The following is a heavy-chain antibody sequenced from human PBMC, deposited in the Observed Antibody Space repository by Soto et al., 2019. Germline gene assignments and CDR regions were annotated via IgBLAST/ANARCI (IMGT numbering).Heavy chain of an antibody. CDR2: IYSGGRT. CDR1: GFTVGNNS. CDR3: AARAVAAPR. J-gene: IGHJ4*02. V-gene: IGHV3-66*01. Sequence: EVHLVESGGGLVQPGGSLRLSCAASGFTVGNNSMNWFRQAPGKGLEWVSVIYSGGRTDYAASVKGRFTISRDSSKNTLFLQMNSLRAEDTAIYYCAARAVAAPRWGQGTLVTVSS. D-gene: IGHD6-19*01.